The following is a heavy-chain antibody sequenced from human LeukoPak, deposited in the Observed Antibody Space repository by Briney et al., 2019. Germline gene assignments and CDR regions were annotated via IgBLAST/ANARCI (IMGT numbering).Heavy chain of an antibody. Sequence: SETLSLTCTVSGGSVSSGSYYWNWIRQPPGKGLEWIGYISYSGSTNYNPSLKSRVTISVDTSKNQFSLKLSSVIAADTAVYYCARDRWFGSWGQGTLVTVSS. V-gene: IGHV4-61*01. J-gene: IGHJ5*01. CDR3: ARDRWFGS. CDR2: ISYSGST. CDR1: GGSVSSGSYY.